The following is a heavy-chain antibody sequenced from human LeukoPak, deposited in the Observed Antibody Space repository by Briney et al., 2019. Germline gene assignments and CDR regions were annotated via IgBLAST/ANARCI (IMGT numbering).Heavy chain of an antibody. CDR3: ASGWAQADY. J-gene: IGHJ4*02. V-gene: IGHV3-21*01. CDR2: ISTSSSYI. D-gene: IGHD6-19*01. Sequence: GGSLRLSCAASGITVSSNYMSWVRQAPGKGLEWVSSISTSSSYIYYGDSVKGRFTISRDNAKNSLYLQMNSLRAEDTAVYYCASGWAQADYWGQGTLVTVSS. CDR1: GITVSSNY.